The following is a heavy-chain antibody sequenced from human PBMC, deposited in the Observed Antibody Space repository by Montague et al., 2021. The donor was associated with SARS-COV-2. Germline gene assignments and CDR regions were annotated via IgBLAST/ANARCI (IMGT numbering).Heavy chain of an antibody. CDR1: GFIISNYW. Sequence: SLRLSCAASGFIISNYWMGWVRQAPGKGLEWVAKIKKDGSEMYYVDSVRGRFTISRDNAGKSLSLHVNSLRAEATAVYYSVRLFLYEEGGYRHFDYWGQGTLVTVSS. V-gene: IGHV3-7*01. D-gene: IGHD5-12*01. CDR2: IKKDGSEM. CDR3: VRLFLYEEGGYRHFDY. J-gene: IGHJ4*02.